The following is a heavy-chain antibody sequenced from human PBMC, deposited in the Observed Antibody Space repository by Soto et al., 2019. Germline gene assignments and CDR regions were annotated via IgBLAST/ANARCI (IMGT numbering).Heavy chain of an antibody. D-gene: IGHD6-6*01. J-gene: IGHJ4*01. Sequence: QVQLVQSGAEVKKPGSSVKVSCKASGYTFTNYGINWVRQAPGQGREWLGRVSAYNGERRYAQRVKARVIMTTDTSTASAYMELRSMRSDDTAVSYCSRGTSIPASGDYWGQGTRVTVSS. CDR1: GYTFTNYG. CDR2: VSAYNGER. CDR3: SRGTSIPASGDY. V-gene: IGHV1-18*01.